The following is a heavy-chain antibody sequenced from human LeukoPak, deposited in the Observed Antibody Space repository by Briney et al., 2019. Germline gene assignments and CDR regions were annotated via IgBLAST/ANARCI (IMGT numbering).Heavy chain of an antibody. J-gene: IGHJ4*02. CDR2: ISSSGDIT. CDR1: GFTFTSHG. Sequence: GGSLRLSCAASGFTFTSHGMNWVRQAPGKGLEWVSGISSSGDITYYADSVKGRFTISRDNSKNTLYLQMNSLRTDDAAVYFCTRAPSYYGSGADYWGQGTLVTVSS. CDR3: TRAPSYYGSGADY. V-gene: IGHV3-23*01. D-gene: IGHD3-10*01.